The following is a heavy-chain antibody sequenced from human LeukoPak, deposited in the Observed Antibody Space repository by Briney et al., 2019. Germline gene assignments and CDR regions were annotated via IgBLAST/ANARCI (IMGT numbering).Heavy chain of an antibody. V-gene: IGHV3-23*01. J-gene: IGHJ4*02. Sequence: GGSLRLSCAASGFTFSSYAMSWVRQAPGKGLEWVSAISGSGGSTYYADSVKGRFTISRDNSKNTLYLQMNSLRAEDTAVYYCAKSVAGYCSGGSCYAGDYWGQGTLVTVSS. D-gene: IGHD2-15*01. CDR3: AKSVAGYCSGGSCYAGDY. CDR2: ISGSGGST. CDR1: GFTFSSYA.